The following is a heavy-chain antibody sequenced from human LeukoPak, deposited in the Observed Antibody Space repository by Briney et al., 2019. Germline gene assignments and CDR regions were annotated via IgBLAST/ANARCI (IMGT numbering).Heavy chain of an antibody. Sequence: SETLSLTCTVSGGSISSYYWSWIRQPPGKGLEWIGYIYYSGSTNYNPSLKSRVTISVDTSKNQFSLKLSSVTAADTAVYYCARGGGGYVPLDYWGQGTLVTVSS. CDR2: IYYSGST. CDR1: GGSISSYY. CDR3: ARGGGGYVPLDY. D-gene: IGHD3-16*01. V-gene: IGHV4-59*01. J-gene: IGHJ4*02.